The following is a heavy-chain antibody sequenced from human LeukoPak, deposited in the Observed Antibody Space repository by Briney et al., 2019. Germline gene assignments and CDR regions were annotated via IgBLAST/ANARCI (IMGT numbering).Heavy chain of an antibody. CDR3: ARELHVERDDY. CDR2: ISANDGRT. CDR1: GFVFTSYG. J-gene: IGHJ4*02. D-gene: IGHD1-1*01. Sequence: ASVKVSCKASGFVFTSYGFTWVRQAPGQGLEWMGWISANDGRTHYSEKHQGRVTMSTDTVTSTAYMELRSLRSDDTAVYYCARELHVERDDYWGQGTLVTVSS. V-gene: IGHV1-18*01.